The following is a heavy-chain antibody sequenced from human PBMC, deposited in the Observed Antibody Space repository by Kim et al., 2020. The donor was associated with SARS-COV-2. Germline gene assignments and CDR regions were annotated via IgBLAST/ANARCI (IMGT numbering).Heavy chain of an antibody. V-gene: IGHV3-23*01. CDR1: GFTFSSYA. Sequence: GGSLRLSCAASGFTFSSYAMSWVRQAPGKGLEWVSDISGSGGSTYYADSVKGRFTISRDNSKNTLYLEMNSLRAEDTAVYYCAKGGVERDYEVSDLWGRGTLVTVSS. D-gene: IGHD4-17*01. CDR3: AKGGVERDYEVSDL. CDR2: ISGSGGST. J-gene: IGHJ2*01.